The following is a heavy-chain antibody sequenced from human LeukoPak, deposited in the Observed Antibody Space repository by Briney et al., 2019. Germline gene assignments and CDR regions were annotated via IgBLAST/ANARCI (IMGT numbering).Heavy chain of an antibody. CDR2: ISSSSSTI. D-gene: IGHD2-15*01. CDR3: ARVGVAVNQDFDY. CDR1: GFTFSSYS. V-gene: IGHV3-48*01. J-gene: IGHJ4*02. Sequence: SGGSLRLSCAASGFTFSSYSMNWVRQAPGKGLEWVSYISSSSSTIYYADSVKGRFTISRDNAKNSLYLQMNSLRAEDTAVYYCARVGVAVNQDFDYWGQGTLVTVSS.